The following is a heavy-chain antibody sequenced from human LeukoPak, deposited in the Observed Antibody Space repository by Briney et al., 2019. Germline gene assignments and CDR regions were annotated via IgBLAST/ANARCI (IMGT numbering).Heavy chain of an antibody. V-gene: IGHV3-7*01. CDR2: IKKDGSEK. Sequence: PGGSLRLSCAASGFTFSSYAMSWVRQAPGKGLEWVAKIKKDGSEKYYVDSVKGRFTISRDNAKTSLSLQMNSLSPEDTAVYYCTRHLSGVTGYTYGRGIDYWGQGTLVTVSS. CDR3: TRHLSGVTGYTYGRGIDY. CDR1: GFTFSSYA. J-gene: IGHJ4*02. D-gene: IGHD5-18*01.